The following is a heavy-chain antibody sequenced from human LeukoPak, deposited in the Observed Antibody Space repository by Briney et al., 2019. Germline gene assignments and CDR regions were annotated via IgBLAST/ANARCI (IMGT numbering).Heavy chain of an antibody. Sequence: PSETLSLTCTVSGGSISSSSYSWGWIRQPPGKGLEWIGSIYYSGSTYYNPSLKSRVTISVDTSKNQFSLKLSSVTAADTAVYYCARHLDGYNYGYYYGMDVWGQGTTVTVSS. D-gene: IGHD5-24*01. CDR1: GGSISSSSYS. CDR3: ARHLDGYNYGYYYGMDV. CDR2: IYYSGST. V-gene: IGHV4-39*01. J-gene: IGHJ6*02.